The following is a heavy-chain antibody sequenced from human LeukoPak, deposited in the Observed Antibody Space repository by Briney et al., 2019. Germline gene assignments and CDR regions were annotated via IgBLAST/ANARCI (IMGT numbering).Heavy chain of an antibody. CDR1: VCTFCSYS. CDR2: ISGSGGST. J-gene: IGHJ4*02. Sequence: PGESLRLSCAASVCTFCSYSMSWVRQAPWKGLEWVSAISGSGGSTYYADSVKGRFTISRDNSKNTLYLQMNSLRAEDTAVYYCAKRKGSDWYNYWGQGTLVTVSS. CDR3: AKRKGSDWYNY. D-gene: IGHD3-9*01. V-gene: IGHV3-23*01.